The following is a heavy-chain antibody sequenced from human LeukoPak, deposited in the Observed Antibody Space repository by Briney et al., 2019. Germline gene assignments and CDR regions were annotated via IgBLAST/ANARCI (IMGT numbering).Heavy chain of an antibody. Sequence: GGSLRLSCAGSGFTFSSYVMSWVRQAPGKGLEWVSGISGSGGTTYYADSVKGRFTISRDNSKNSLYLQMSSLRAEDTALYYCAKGVRSGTYYNCFDPWGQGTLVTVSS. V-gene: IGHV3-23*01. CDR3: AKGVRSGTYYNCFDP. J-gene: IGHJ5*02. CDR1: GFTFSSYV. D-gene: IGHD1-26*01. CDR2: ISGSGGTT.